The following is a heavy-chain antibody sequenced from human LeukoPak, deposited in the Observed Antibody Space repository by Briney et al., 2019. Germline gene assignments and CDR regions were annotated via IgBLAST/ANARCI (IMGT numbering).Heavy chain of an antibody. J-gene: IGHJ4*02. CDR3: APRHCSSNTCYLGFDY. CDR1: GFTFSSYA. D-gene: IGHD2-2*01. Sequence: GSLRLSCAASGFTFSSYAMSWVRQARGKGLEWVSAISGSGGSTYYADSVKGRFTISRDNSKNTVYLQMNSLRDEDTAKYHCAPRHCSSNTCYLGFDYWGQGALVTVSS. CDR2: ISGSGGST. V-gene: IGHV3-23*01.